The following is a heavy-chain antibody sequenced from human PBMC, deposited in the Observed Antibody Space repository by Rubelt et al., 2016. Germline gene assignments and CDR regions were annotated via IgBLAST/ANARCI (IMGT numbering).Heavy chain of an antibody. J-gene: IGHJ4*02. CDR2: IWYDGSNK. D-gene: IGHD1-26*01. Sequence: GGVVQPGRSLRLSCAASGFTFSSYGMHWVRQAPGKRPEWVAVIWYDGSNKYYADSVKGRFTISRDNSKNTLYLQMNSLRAEDTAVYYCARGGMGGSTGYFDYWGQGTLVTVSS. CDR1: GFTFSSYG. V-gene: IGHV3-33*01. CDR3: ARGGMGGSTGYFDY.